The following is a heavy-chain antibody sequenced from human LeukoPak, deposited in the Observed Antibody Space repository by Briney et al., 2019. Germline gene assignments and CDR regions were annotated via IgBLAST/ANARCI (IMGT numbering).Heavy chain of an antibody. V-gene: IGHV4-39*07. CDR2: IYYSGST. J-gene: IGHJ3*02. CDR1: GGSISSSSYY. CDR3: ARVCIGGVRGVIGAFDI. Sequence: SETLSLTCTVSGGSISSSSYYWGWIRQPPGKGLEWIGSIYYSGSTYYNPSLKSRVTISVDTSKNQFSLKLSSVTAADTAVYYCARVCIGGVRGVIGAFDIWGQGTMVTVSS. D-gene: IGHD3-10*01.